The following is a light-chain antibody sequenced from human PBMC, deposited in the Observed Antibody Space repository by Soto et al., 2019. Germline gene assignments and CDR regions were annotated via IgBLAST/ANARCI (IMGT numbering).Light chain of an antibody. J-gene: IGLJ1*01. V-gene: IGLV2-23*01. CDR1: SSDVGGYNL. CDR3: CSYATSSFV. CDR2: GNT. Sequence: QSVLTQPASVSVSPGQSITISCTGTSSDVGGYNLVSWYQQHPGKAPKLIIFGNTERPSGVSHRFSGSKSGNTASLTISGVQVEDEADYHCCSYATSSFVFGAGTKVIV.